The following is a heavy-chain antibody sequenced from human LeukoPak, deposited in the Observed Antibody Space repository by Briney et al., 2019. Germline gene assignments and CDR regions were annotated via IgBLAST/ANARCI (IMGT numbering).Heavy chain of an antibody. CDR3: AGSPTEGIVAASKPDY. CDR2: ISSSSRYI. J-gene: IGHJ4*02. V-gene: IGHV3-21*01. D-gene: IGHD1-26*01. Sequence: GGSLRLYCAASGFTFSSYSMIWVRQAPGKGLEWVSSISSSSRYIYYAHSVKGRFTISRDNAKNSLYLQMNRLRAEDTSVYYCAGSPTEGIVAASKPDYWGQGTLVTVSS. CDR1: GFTFSSYS.